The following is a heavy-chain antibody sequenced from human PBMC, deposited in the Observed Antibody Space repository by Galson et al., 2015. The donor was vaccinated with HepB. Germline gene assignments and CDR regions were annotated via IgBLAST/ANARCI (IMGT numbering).Heavy chain of an antibody. CDR1: GFTFSSYW. V-gene: IGHV3-7*03. CDR3: ARDEDNYDSSGYRSSDAFDI. J-gene: IGHJ3*02. CDR2: IKQDGSEK. Sequence: SLRLSCAASGFTFSSYWMSWVRQAPGKGLEWVANIKQDGSEKYYVDSVKGRFTISRDNAKNSLYLQMNSLRAEDTAVYYCARDEDNYDSSGYRSSDAFDIWGQGTMVTVSS. D-gene: IGHD3-22*01.